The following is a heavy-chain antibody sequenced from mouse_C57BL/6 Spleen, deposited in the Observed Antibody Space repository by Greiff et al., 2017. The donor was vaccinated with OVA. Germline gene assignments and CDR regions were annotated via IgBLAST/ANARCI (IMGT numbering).Heavy chain of an antibody. D-gene: IGHD4-1*01. J-gene: IGHJ3*01. CDR3: ARSNWDGFAY. CDR1: GFTFSDYG. CDR2: ISSGSSTI. Sequence: EVKLQESGGGLVKPGGSLKLSCAASGFTFSDYGMHWVRQAPEKGLEWVAYISSGSSTIYYADTVKGRFTISRDNAKNTLFLQMTSLRSEDTAMYYCARSNWDGFAYWGQGTLVTVSA. V-gene: IGHV5-17*01.